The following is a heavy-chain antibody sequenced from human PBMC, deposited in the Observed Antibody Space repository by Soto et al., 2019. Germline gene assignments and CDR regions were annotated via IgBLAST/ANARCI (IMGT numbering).Heavy chain of an antibody. D-gene: IGHD5-12*01. J-gene: IGHJ5*02. CDR3: ARSGIGSGYDYNWFDP. V-gene: IGHV4-31*03. CDR1: GGSISSGGYY. CDR2: IYYSGST. Sequence: QVQLQESGPGLVKPSQTLSLTCTVSGGSISSGGYYWSWIRQHPGKGLEWIGYIYYSGSTYYNPSLKSRVTIPVDTSKNQFSLKLSSVTAADTAVYYCARSGIGSGYDYNWFDPWGQGTLVTVSS.